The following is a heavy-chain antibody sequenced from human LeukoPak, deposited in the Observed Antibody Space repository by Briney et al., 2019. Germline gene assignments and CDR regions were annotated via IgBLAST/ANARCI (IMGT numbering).Heavy chain of an antibody. Sequence: SETLSLTCTVSGGSITSSSHHWGWLRQPPGKGLEWIGSIYYSGTTYYKPSLRSRVTISVDTSKNQISLKLNSVTAADTAVYYCARDRLLWFGELDSWGQGTLVIVSS. J-gene: IGHJ5*01. CDR3: ARDRLLWFGELDS. D-gene: IGHD3-10*01. V-gene: IGHV4-39*07. CDR2: IYYSGTT. CDR1: GGSITSSSHH.